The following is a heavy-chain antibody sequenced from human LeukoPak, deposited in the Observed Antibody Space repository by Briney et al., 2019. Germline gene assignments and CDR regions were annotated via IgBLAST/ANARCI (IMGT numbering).Heavy chain of an antibody. D-gene: IGHD1-26*01. Sequence: PSGTLSLTCDVSGDSISNTNWWSWVRQPPGQGPEWIGEVSLAGQTNYNPSLNGRVTMSLDESSNQLSLKLTSVTAADTAIYYCSRESGAFCPFGYWGQGTLVIVPS. J-gene: IGHJ4*02. CDR2: VSLAGQT. V-gene: IGHV4-4*02. CDR3: SRESGAFCPFGY. CDR1: GDSISNTNW.